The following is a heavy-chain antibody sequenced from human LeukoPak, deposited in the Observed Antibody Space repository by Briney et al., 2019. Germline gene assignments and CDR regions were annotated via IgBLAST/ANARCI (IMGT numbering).Heavy chain of an antibody. Sequence: GGSLRLSCAASGFTFSSYGMHWVRQAPGKGLEWVGLIKSNADGGTTDYAAPVKGRFTISRDDSKTTLYLQMNTLKSEDTALYYCTTANGIAAAFHFDYWGQGTLVTVSS. CDR2: IKSNADGGTT. CDR3: TTANGIAAAFHFDY. CDR1: GFTFSSYG. V-gene: IGHV3-15*01. J-gene: IGHJ4*02. D-gene: IGHD6-13*01.